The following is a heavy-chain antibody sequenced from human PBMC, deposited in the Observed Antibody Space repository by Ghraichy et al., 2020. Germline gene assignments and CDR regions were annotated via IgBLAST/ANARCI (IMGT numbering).Heavy chain of an antibody. V-gene: IGHV6-1*01. CDR3: ARGLWIQLAGGLDY. CDR2: TYYRSKWYN. CDR1: GDSVSSNSAA. D-gene: IGHD5-18*01. J-gene: IGHJ4*02. Sequence: SETLSLTCAISGDSVSSNSAAWNWIRQSPSRGLEWLGRTYYRSKWYNDYALSVKSRITINPDTSKNQFSLQLNSVTPEDTAVYYCARGLWIQLAGGLDYWGQGTLVTVSS.